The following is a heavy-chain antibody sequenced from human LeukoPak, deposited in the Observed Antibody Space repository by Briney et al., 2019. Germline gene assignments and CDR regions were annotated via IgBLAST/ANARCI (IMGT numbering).Heavy chain of an antibody. D-gene: IGHD1-26*01. Sequence: PSETLSLTCTVSGGSISSGSYYWSWIRQPAGKGLEWIGRMYTSGSANYNPSLKSRVTISGDTSKNQFSLKLSSVTAADTAVYYCARERSVFENIGSYSYYYYYMDVWGKGTTVTISS. V-gene: IGHV4-61*02. CDR1: GGSISSGSYY. CDR3: ARERSVFENIGSYSYYYYYMDV. CDR2: MYTSGSA. J-gene: IGHJ6*03.